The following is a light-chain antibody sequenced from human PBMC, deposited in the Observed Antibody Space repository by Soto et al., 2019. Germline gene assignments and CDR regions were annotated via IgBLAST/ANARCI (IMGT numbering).Light chain of an antibody. J-gene: IGKJ3*01. Sequence: IVMTQTPLSLSVTPGQPASISCKSSQSLLYSDGKTDLYWYLQNSGQPPQLLIYGFSNRFSGVPDRFSGSGSGTDFTLTISRVEAEDVGVYYCMQSIEIPLTFGPGTKVEIK. CDR1: QSLLYSDGKTD. CDR3: MQSIEIPLT. V-gene: IGKV2D-29*01. CDR2: GFS.